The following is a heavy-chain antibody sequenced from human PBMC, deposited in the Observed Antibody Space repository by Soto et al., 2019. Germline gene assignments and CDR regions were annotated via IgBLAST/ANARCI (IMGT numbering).Heavy chain of an antibody. CDR1: GGSISSSSYY. CDR2: IYYSGST. CDR3: ARQPSRDIVARGYFDL. V-gene: IGHV4-39*01. J-gene: IGHJ2*01. D-gene: IGHD5-12*01. Sequence: QLQLQESGPGLVKPSETLSLTCTVSGGSISSSSYYWGWIRQPPGKGLEWIGSIYYSGSTYYNPSLKSRVTISVDTSKNQFSLKLSSVTAADTAVYYCARQPSRDIVARGYFDLWGRGTLVTVSS.